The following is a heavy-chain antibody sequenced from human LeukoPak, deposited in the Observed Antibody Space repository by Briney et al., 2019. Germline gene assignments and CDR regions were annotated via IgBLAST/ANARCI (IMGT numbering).Heavy chain of an antibody. CDR2: IKQDGSEK. Sequence: GGSLRLSCAASGFTFSSYWMSWVRQAPGKGLEWVANIKQDGSEKYYVDSVKGRFTISRDNAKNSLYLQMNSLRAEDTAVYYCAREVADGDYYYYYYMDVWGKETTVTVSS. CDR1: GFTFSSYW. J-gene: IGHJ6*03. V-gene: IGHV3-7*01. D-gene: IGHD5-12*01. CDR3: AREVADGDYYYYYYMDV.